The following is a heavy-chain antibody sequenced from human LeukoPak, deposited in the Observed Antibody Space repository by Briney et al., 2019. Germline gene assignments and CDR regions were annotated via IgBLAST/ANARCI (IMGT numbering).Heavy chain of an antibody. CDR2: IYHSGST. D-gene: IGHD6-6*01. CDR1: GGSISSGGYS. CDR3: ARAPNGQLADY. Sequence: PSETLSLTCAVSGGSISSGGYSWSWIRQPPWKGLEWIGYIYHSGSTYYNPSLKSRVTISVDRSKNQFSLKLSSVTAADTAVYYCARAPNGQLADYWGQGTLVTVSS. J-gene: IGHJ4*02. V-gene: IGHV4-30-2*01.